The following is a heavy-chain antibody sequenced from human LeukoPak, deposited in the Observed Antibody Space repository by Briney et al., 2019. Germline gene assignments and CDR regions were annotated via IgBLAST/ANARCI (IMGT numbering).Heavy chain of an antibody. CDR3: ARDLVSRSNY. J-gene: IGHJ4*02. Sequence: GGSLRLSCAASGFTFSSYWMTWVRQAPGKGLEWVASIKTDGSEEKYVASVKGRFTISRDNAKNSLYLQMDNLRAEDTAVYYCARDLVSRSNYWGQGTPVTVSS. D-gene: IGHD6-6*01. V-gene: IGHV3-7*01. CDR2: IKTDGSEE. CDR1: GFTFSSYW.